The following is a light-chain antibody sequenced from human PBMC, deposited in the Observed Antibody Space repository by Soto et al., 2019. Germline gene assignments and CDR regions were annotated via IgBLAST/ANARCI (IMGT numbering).Light chain of an antibody. V-gene: IGLV2-14*01. CDR3: SAYTVSRTYV. Sequence: QSALTQPASVSGSPGQSITISCTGTSSDVGGFDFVSWFQRRPGKAPRLIIYEVTNRPSGISDRFSGSKSGNTASLTISGLQAEDEADYFCSAYTVSRTYVFGTGTKVTVL. CDR2: EVT. CDR1: SSDVGGFDF. J-gene: IGLJ1*01.